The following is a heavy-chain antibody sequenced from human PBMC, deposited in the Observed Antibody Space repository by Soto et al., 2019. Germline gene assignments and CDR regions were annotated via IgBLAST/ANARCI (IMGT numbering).Heavy chain of an antibody. V-gene: IGHV3-13*01. J-gene: IGHJ6*02. Sequence: GGSLRLSCAASGFTFSSYDMHWVRQATGKGLEWVSAIGTAGDTYYPGSVKGRFTISGENAKNSLYLQMNSLRAGDTAVYYCARVWDSSSWYTGYYYYGMDVWGQGTTVTVSS. CDR3: ARVWDSSSWYTGYYYYGMDV. CDR1: GFTFSSYD. CDR2: IGTAGDT. D-gene: IGHD6-13*01.